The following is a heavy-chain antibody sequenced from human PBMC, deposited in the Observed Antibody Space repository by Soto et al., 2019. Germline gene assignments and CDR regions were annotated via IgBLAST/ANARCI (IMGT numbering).Heavy chain of an antibody. CDR2: INPNSGGT. V-gene: IGHV1-2*02. J-gene: IGHJ4*02. Sequence: ASVKVSCKTSGYTFTGYYMHWVRQAPGQGLEWMGWINPNSGGTKYPQKFQGRVTMTRDSSTSTVYMSLTGLKSDDTAVYYCARDLAKGAGSAGFGYWGQGALVTVSS. D-gene: IGHD6-25*01. CDR1: GYTFTGYY. CDR3: ARDLAKGAGSAGFGY.